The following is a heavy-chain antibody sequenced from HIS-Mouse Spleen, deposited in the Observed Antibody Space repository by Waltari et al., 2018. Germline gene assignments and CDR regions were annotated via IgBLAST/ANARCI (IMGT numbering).Heavy chain of an antibody. Sequence: QLQLPDSAPGLVKPSETLSLVCPVPAGSISISSYFWCWFRQPPGKGLEWIGRIYYSGSTYYNPSHTSRVTISVDTSKNQFSLKLSSGTAADTAVYYCAREIPYSSSWYGGYFDLWGRGTLVTVSS. CDR2: IYYSGST. J-gene: IGHJ2*01. CDR3: AREIPYSSSWYGGYFDL. D-gene: IGHD6-13*01. CDR1: AGSISISSYF. V-gene: IGHV4-39*07.